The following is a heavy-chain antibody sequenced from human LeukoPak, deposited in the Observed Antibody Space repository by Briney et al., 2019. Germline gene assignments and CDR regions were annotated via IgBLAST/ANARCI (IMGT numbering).Heavy chain of an antibody. D-gene: IGHD3-3*01. CDR3: ARTPPRAYDFWSGYPDY. CDR1: GGTFSSYA. V-gene: IGHV1-69*05. Sequence: SVKVSCKASGGTFSSYAISWVRQAPGQGLEWMGGIIPIFGTANYAQKFQGRVTMTTDTSTSTAYMELRSLRSDDTAVYYCARTPPRAYDFWSGYPDYWGQGTLVTVSS. J-gene: IGHJ4*02. CDR2: IIPIFGTA.